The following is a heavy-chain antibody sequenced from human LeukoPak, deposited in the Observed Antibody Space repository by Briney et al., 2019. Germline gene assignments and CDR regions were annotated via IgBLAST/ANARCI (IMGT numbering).Heavy chain of an antibody. Sequence: SETLSLTCTVSGGSISSYYWSWIRQPPGKGLEWIGYIYYSGSTNYNPSLKNRVTISVDTSKNQFSLKLSSVTAADTAVHYCARGRRDGYNVDYWGQGTLVTVSS. J-gene: IGHJ4*02. V-gene: IGHV4-59*08. D-gene: IGHD5-24*01. CDR1: GGSISSYY. CDR2: IYYSGST. CDR3: ARGRRDGYNVDY.